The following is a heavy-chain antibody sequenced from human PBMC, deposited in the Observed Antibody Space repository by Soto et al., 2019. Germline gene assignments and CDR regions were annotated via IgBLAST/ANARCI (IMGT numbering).Heavy chain of an antibody. CDR3: TREQTSTVVTQ. Sequence: SETLSLTCTVSGGSMSNYYWSWIRQPPGKGLEWIGCVYCSGSTNYNPSLESRVTISVDTSKNQFSLKLSSVTAADTAVYYCTREQTSTVVTQWGQGTLVTVSS. V-gene: IGHV4-59*01. CDR1: GGSMSNYY. J-gene: IGHJ4*02. D-gene: IGHD4-17*01. CDR2: VYCSGST.